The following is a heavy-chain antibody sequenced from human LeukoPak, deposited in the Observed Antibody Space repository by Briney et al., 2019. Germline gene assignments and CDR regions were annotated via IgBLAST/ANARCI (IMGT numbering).Heavy chain of an antibody. Sequence: SETLSLTCTVSGGSISSYYWSWTRQPPGKGLEWIGYIYYSGSTNYNPSLKSRVTISVDTSKNQFSLKLSSVTAADTAVYYCARSYGSGSYYKDAFDIWGQGTMVTVSS. CDR1: GGSISSYY. V-gene: IGHV4-59*08. CDR3: ARSYGSGSYYKDAFDI. D-gene: IGHD3-10*01. J-gene: IGHJ3*02. CDR2: IYYSGST.